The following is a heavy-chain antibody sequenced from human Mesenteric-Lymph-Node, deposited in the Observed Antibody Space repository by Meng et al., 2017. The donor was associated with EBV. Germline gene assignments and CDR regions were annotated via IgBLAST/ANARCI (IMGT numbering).Heavy chain of an antibody. J-gene: IGHJ5*02. CDR3: ARNSDCSTTSCFVSWFDP. CDR1: GGSISSDGYY. CDR2: VHYSGNT. Sequence: QVQVLESGPGLVKPSQSLTLTCSVSGGSISSDGYYWSWIRQPPGKGLEWIGSVHYSGNTNYNPALKNRVTISVDTSSNQIYLSLTSVTVADTASYYCARNSDCSTTSCFVSWFDPWGQGTLVTVSS. D-gene: IGHD2-2*01. V-gene: IGHV4-30-4*08.